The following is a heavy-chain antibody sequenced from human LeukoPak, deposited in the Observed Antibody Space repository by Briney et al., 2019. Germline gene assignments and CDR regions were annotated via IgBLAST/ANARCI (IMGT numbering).Heavy chain of an antibody. Sequence: AGSLRLSCAASGFTFSSYAMTWLRQAPGQGLEWVSAINGSGGSTYYAYSGEGRFTIARDNSKNTLYLQITTLKADAMSVYYCARDLHPRLGGFFAYRGQGTLVTVSS. CDR2: INGSGGST. CDR1: GFTFSSYA. CDR3: ARDLHPRLGGFFAY. J-gene: IGHJ4*02. V-gene: IGHV3-23*01. D-gene: IGHD1-26*01.